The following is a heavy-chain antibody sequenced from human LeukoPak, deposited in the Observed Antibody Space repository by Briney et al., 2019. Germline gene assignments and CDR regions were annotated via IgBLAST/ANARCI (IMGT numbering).Heavy chain of an antibody. D-gene: IGHD2-21*02. V-gene: IGHV4-39*02. CDR1: GGSISSTSYY. CDR2: IYYTGST. Sequence: ASETLSLTCTVSGGSISSTSYYWGWLRQPKGKGLERIGSIYYTGSTYYNPSLNTRFTMSVDTSKNHFSLKLSSVTAVDTAVYYCARRLKVTEHFDYWGQGTLVTVSS. J-gene: IGHJ4*02. CDR3: ARRLKVTEHFDY.